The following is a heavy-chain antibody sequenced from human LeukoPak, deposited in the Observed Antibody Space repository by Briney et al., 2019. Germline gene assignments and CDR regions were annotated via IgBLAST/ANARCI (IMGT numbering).Heavy chain of an antibody. V-gene: IGHV3-7*03. CDR1: GFSFNTYW. CDR3: AKGAEIDH. Sequence: GGSLRLSCAASGFSFNTYWMSWVRQAPGKGLEWVANIKQDGSESYYVHSVKGRLTISRDNAKNSLYLQMNSLRVEDTAIYYCAKGAEIDHWGQGTLVTVSS. J-gene: IGHJ4*02. CDR2: IKQDGSES.